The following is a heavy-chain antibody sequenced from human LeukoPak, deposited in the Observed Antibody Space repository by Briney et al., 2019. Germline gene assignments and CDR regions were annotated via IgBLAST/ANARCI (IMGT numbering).Heavy chain of an antibody. V-gene: IGHV4-39*07. Sequence: SETLSLTCIVSGGSISTSAYYWGWIRQPPGEGLQWIGSIYYSGSTYYNPSLKSRVTISVDTSKNQFSLKLSSVTAADTAVYYCARFGSLREPVLDYWGQGTLVTVSS. CDR3: ARFGSLREPVLDY. CDR2: IYYSGST. CDR1: GGSISTSAYY. D-gene: IGHD3-16*01. J-gene: IGHJ4*02.